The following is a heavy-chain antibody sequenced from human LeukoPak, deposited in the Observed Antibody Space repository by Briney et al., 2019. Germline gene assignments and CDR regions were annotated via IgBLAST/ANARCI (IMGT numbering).Heavy chain of an antibody. CDR2: IRYDGSNK. J-gene: IGHJ4*02. CDR1: GFTFISYA. CDR3: AKVGTGSGYYRFDY. D-gene: IGHD3-22*01. V-gene: IGHV3-30*02. Sequence: GGSLRLSCAASGFTFISYAMHWVRQAPGKGLEWVALIRYDGSNKYYADSVKGRFTISRDNSKNTLYPQMNSLRAEDTAVYYCAKVGTGSGYYRFDYWGQGTLVTVSS.